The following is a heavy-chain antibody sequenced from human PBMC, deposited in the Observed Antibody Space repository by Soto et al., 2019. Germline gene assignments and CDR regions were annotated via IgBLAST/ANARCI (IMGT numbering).Heavy chain of an antibody. V-gene: IGHV3-48*02. D-gene: IGHD3-10*01. Sequence: EVQLVESGGGLVQPGGSVRLSCAASGFTFSSYSMNWVRQAPGKGLEWVSYISSSSTTIYYADSVKGRFTISRDNAKNSLDPQMNSLRDEDTAVYYCARNRDYYGSGSSGGYWGQGTLVTVSS. CDR2: ISSSSTTI. CDR3: ARNRDYYGSGSSGGY. CDR1: GFTFSSYS. J-gene: IGHJ4*02.